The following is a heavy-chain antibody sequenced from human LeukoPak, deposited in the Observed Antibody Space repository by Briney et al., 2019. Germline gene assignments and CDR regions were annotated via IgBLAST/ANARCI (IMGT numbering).Heavy chain of an antibody. V-gene: IGHV3-7*01. D-gene: IGHD5-18*01. CDR1: GFTFSSYW. J-gene: IGHJ3*02. Sequence: PGGSLRLSCAASGFTFSSYWMSWVRQAPGKGLEGVANIKQDGSEKYYVDSVKGRFTISRDNAKNSLYLQMNSLRAEDTAVYYCARDSQGGYSYGREDAFDIWGQGTMVTVSS. CDR3: ARDSQGGYSYGREDAFDI. CDR2: IKQDGSEK.